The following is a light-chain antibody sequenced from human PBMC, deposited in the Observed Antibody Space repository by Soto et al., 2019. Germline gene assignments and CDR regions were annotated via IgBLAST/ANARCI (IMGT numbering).Light chain of an antibody. J-gene: IGKJ4*01. V-gene: IGKV1-27*01. CDR1: QVLSNY. CDR2: AAS. Sequence: DIQMTPSPSSLAASVGDRVTITCRARQVLSNYLAWYQQKPGKVPKLLIYAASTLQSGVPSRFSGSGSGTDFTLTISSLQPEDVATYYCQKCGIAPFTFGGGTKVELK. CDR3: QKCGIAPFT.